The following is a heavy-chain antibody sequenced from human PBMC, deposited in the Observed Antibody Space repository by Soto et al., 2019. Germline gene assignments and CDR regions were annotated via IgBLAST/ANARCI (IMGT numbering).Heavy chain of an antibody. CDR2: MYTSGRT. J-gene: IGHJ4*02. Sequence: EMQLVESGGGLVQPGGSLRLSCAVSGFTVSSNYMTWVRQPPGKGLEWVSVMYTSGRTYYGDSVKGRVTISRDNSKNTMYLQMNSLRVEDTAVYYCARHLASARQVDYWGQGTLVTVSS. D-gene: IGHD6-13*01. V-gene: IGHV3-66*04. CDR3: ARHLASARQVDY. CDR1: GFTVSSNY.